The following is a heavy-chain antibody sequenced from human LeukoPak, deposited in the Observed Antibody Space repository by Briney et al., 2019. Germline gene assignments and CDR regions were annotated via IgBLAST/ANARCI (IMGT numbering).Heavy chain of an antibody. D-gene: IGHD3-10*01. Sequence: PSETLSLTCTVSGGSIGGYYWSWIRQPPGKGLEWIGYIYYSGSTNYNPSLKSRVTISVDTSKNQFSLKLSSVTAADTAVYYCAREASGHYYGSGCFDYWGQGTLVTVSS. CDR1: GGSIGGYY. CDR2: IYYSGST. V-gene: IGHV4-59*01. CDR3: AREASGHYYGSGCFDY. J-gene: IGHJ4*02.